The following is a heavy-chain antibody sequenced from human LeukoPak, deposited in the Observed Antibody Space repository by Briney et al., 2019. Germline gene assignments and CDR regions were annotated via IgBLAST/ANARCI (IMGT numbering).Heavy chain of an antibody. CDR1: RFKFDDFG. CDR2: INWDGGST. V-gene: IGHV3-20*03. Sequence: PGGSLRLSSAASRFKFDDFGMSSVRQDPAKGLEWVSSINWDGGSTYYADSVKGRVTISRDNVENSLHLQMNSLRVEDTAVYYCVIGGSGTYYKWGQGTLVTVSS. J-gene: IGHJ4*02. CDR3: VIGGSGTYYK. D-gene: IGHD1-26*01.